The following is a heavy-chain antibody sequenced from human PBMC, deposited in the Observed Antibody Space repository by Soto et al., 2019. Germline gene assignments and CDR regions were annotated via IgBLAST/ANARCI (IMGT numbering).Heavy chain of an antibody. CDR2: VNHSGTT. V-gene: IGHV4-34*01. CDR1: GGSFSGYY. D-gene: IGHD2-2*01. CDR3: ARGIGYCSSINCYSSRRLRFDS. J-gene: IGHJ4*02. Sequence: SETLSLTCTVYGGSFSGYYWTWIRQSPEKGLEWIGEVNHSGTTYYNPSLKTRVTISVHTPKNQFSLKMSSVTAADTAVYYCARGIGYCSSINCYSSRRLRFDSWGQGTLVTVSS.